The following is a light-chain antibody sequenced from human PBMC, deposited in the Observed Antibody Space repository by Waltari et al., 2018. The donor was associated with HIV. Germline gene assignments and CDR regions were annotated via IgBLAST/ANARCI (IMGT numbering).Light chain of an antibody. CDR3: QQTNIFPRT. V-gene: IGKV1-39*01. Sequence: DIQMTQSPSSLSAYVGDRVTITCRASQSINTNLHWYQQKPGKAPYLVMYHASTLQSEVPSRFSGSGSGTDFTLTISSLRPEDFATYYCQQTNIFPRTFGPGTKVE. CDR1: QSINTN. CDR2: HAS. J-gene: IGKJ1*01.